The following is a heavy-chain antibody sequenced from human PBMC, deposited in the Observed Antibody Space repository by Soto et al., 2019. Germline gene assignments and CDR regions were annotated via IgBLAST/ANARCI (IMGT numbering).Heavy chain of an antibody. V-gene: IGHV4-4*02. J-gene: IGHJ5*02. CDR3: ARVWTPVTNWFDP. CDR2: IDHSGST. CDR1: GGSISSSNW. Sequence: QVQLQESGPGLVKPSGTLSLTCAVSGGSISSSNWWSWVRQPPGKRLEWIGEIDHSGSTYYNPSLKSRVTTSVDKSKNQFSLKLSSVTAAATAVYYCARVWTPVTNWFDPWGQGTLVTVS. D-gene: IGHD4-17*01.